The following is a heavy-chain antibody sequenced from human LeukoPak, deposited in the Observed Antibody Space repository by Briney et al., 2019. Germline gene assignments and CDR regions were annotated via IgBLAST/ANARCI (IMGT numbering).Heavy chain of an antibody. V-gene: IGHV4-39*01. D-gene: IGHD1-26*01. CDR1: GGSISSSSYY. J-gene: IGHJ4*02. CDR3: ARHGRWELFHFDY. CDR2: IYYSGST. Sequence: SETLSLTCTVSGGSISSSSYYWGWIRRPPGKGLEWIGSIYYSGSTYYNPSLKSRVTISVVTSKNQFSLKLSSVTAADTAVYYCARHGRWELFHFDYWGQGTLVTVSS.